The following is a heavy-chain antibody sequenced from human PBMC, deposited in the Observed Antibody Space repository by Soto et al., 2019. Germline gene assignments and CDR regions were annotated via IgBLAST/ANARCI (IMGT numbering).Heavy chain of an antibody. CDR3: ERMVRGGRGLDP. Sequence: QVQLQESGPGLVKPSQTLSLTCAVSGASINNGGYYWSWVRQHPGKGLEWLGHIYHSGDTYYNQSLKSRLTISVDTSKNQFSLKLTSATAADTAVYYCERMVRGGRGLDPWGKGTLVSVAS. J-gene: IGHJ5*02. CDR2: IYHSGDT. CDR1: GASINNGGYY. V-gene: IGHV4-31*11. D-gene: IGHD3-10*01.